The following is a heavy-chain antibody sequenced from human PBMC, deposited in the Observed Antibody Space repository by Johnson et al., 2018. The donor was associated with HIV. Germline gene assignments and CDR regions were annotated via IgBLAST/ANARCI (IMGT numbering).Heavy chain of an antibody. D-gene: IGHD1-26*01. Sequence: VQLVESGGGLIQPGGSLRLSCAASGFTVSSNYMSWVRQAPGKGLEWVSVIYSGGNTYYADSVKGRFTISRDNSKNTLYLQMNSLRAEDTAVYYCAREGAPSARDFGAFDIWGQGTMVTVSS. CDR2: IYSGGNT. CDR3: AREGAPSARDFGAFDI. CDR1: GFTVSSNY. V-gene: IGHV3-66*03. J-gene: IGHJ3*02.